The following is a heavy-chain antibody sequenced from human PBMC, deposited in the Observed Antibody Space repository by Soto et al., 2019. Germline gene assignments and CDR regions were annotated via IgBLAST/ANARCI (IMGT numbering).Heavy chain of an antibody. D-gene: IGHD3-10*01. CDR2: ISYDGNEE. Sequence: QVELVESGGGVVQPGASLRLSCVASGFTFSDFPLHWVRRAPGKGLEGVAVISYDGNEESYSDSVKGRFTIYRDNSKTTVSLQMNSLRADDMAVYHCARDMRHDYASGRLDYLGQGTLVTVSS. J-gene: IGHJ4*02. CDR3: ARDMRHDYASGRLDY. V-gene: IGHV3-30-3*01. CDR1: GFTFSDFP.